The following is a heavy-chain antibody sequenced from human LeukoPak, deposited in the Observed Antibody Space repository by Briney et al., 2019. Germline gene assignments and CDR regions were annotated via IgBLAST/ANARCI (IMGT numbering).Heavy chain of an antibody. D-gene: IGHD1-20*01. Sequence: GASVKVSCKXSGYTFTGYYMHWVRQAPGQGLEWMGWINPNSGGTNYSQKFQGRVTMTRDTSISTAYMELSNLRSDDTAVYYCARDSNWNRDYWGQGTLVTVSS. CDR2: INPNSGGT. CDR1: GYTFTGYY. J-gene: IGHJ4*02. CDR3: ARDSNWNRDY. V-gene: IGHV1-2*02.